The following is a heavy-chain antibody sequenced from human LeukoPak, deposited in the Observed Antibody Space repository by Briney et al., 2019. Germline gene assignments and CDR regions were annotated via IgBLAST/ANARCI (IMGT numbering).Heavy chain of an antibody. Sequence: VGSLRLSCAASGFTFSSYGMSWVRQPPGKGLEWVSAISGSGGSTYYADSVNGRFTISRDNSQNTLYLQMNSLRAEDTAVYYCAKDLRVVVNLDYWGQGTLVTVSS. V-gene: IGHV3-23*01. CDR2: ISGSGGST. D-gene: IGHD3-22*01. CDR3: AKDLRVVVNLDY. CDR1: GFTFSSYG. J-gene: IGHJ4*02.